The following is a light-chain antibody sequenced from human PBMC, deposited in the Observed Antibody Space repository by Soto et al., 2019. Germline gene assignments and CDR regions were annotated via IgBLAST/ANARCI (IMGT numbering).Light chain of an antibody. Sequence: DIQMTQYPSTLSGSVGDRVTITCRASQTIRSWLAWYQQKPGKAPKLLIYKASTLKSGVPSRFSGSGSGTEFTLTISSLQPDDFATYYCQHYNSYSEAFGQGPKVDIK. CDR1: QTIRSW. V-gene: IGKV1-5*03. CDR2: KAS. CDR3: QHYNSYSEA. J-gene: IGKJ1*01.